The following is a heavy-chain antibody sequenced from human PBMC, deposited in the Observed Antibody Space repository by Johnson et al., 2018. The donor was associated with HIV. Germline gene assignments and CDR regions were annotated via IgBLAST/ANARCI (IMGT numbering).Heavy chain of an antibody. J-gene: IGHJ3*02. CDR1: GFTFSSYW. Sequence: VQLVESGGGLVQPGGSLRLSCAASGFTFSSYWMSWVRQAPGKGLEWVANITQDGSEKYYVDSVKGRFTISRDNAKNSLYLQMNRLIAEDTVVYYCAIHLSYYDFWSGYYRGGDAFDIWGQGTMVTVSS. CDR3: AIHLSYYDFWSGYYRGGDAFDI. D-gene: IGHD3-3*01. V-gene: IGHV3-7*05. CDR2: ITQDGSEK.